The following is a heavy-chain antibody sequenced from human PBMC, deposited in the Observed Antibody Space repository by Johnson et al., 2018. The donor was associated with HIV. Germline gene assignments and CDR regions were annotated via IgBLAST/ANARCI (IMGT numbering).Heavy chain of an antibody. CDR3: ARGSRYCSGGSCPEAFDI. CDR1: ELTSSNYA. CDR2: ISARGRDI. D-gene: IGHD2-15*01. Sequence: VLLLESGGGLVQPGGSLRLSCVASELTSSNYAISWVRQAPGQGLEWVSAISARGRDIYYGDSVKGRLTISRAHSKNSLYLQMNSLRAEDTALYCCARGSRYCSGGSCPEAFDIWGQGTMVTVSS. V-gene: IGHV3-23*01. J-gene: IGHJ3*02.